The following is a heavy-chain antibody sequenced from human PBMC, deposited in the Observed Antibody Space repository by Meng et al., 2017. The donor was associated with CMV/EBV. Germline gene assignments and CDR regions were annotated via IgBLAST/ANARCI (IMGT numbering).Heavy chain of an antibody. CDR1: GFTFSSYE. CDR2: ISSSGSTI. J-gene: IGHJ6*02. V-gene: IGHV3-48*03. Sequence: SLKISCAASGFTFSSYEMNWVRQAPGKGLEWVSYISSSGSTIYYADSVKGRFTISRDNAKNSLYLQMNSLRAEDTAVYYCARDLETAMDLLYYYYGMDVWGQGTTVTVSS. CDR3: ARDLETAMDLLYYYYGMDV. D-gene: IGHD5-18*01.